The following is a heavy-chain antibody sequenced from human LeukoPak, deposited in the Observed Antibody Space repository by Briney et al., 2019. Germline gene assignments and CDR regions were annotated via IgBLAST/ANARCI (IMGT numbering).Heavy chain of an antibody. CDR1: GVTFSTYD. CDR2: ISYDGSDK. J-gene: IGHJ1*01. V-gene: IGHV3-30*01. Sequence: QPGGSLRLSCAASGVTFSTYDMHWVRQAPGKGLEWVAVISYDGSDKFYADSVKGRFTISRDNSRNTLFLQMNSLRAEDTAVYFCAGTVRHYSDSGGQLHHWGQGTLVTVSS. CDR3: AGTVRHYSDSGGQLHH. D-gene: IGHD3-22*01.